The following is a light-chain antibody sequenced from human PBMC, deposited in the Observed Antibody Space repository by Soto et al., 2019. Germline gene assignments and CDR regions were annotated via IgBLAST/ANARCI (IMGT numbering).Light chain of an antibody. Sequence: DIQMTQSPSSLSASVGDRVTITCRASQSISRYLNWYQQKPGRALKLLISTASSLQSGVPSRFSGSGSGTDFTLTISSFQREDFATYYCQQGYSTPLTFGGGAKVEI. V-gene: IGKV1-39*01. CDR3: QQGYSTPLT. J-gene: IGKJ4*01. CDR1: QSISRY. CDR2: TAS.